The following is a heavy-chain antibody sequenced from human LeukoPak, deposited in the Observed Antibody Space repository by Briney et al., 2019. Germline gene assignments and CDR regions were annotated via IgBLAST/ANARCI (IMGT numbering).Heavy chain of an antibody. V-gene: IGHV1-69*05. D-gene: IGHD4-23*01. CDR3: ARDYGGNSVDGYFQH. J-gene: IGHJ1*01. CDR2: IIPIFGTA. Sequence: SVKVSCKASGGTFSSYAISWVRQAPGQGLEWMGGIIPIFGTANYAQKFQGRVTITTDESTSTAYMELSSLRSEDTAVYYCARDYGGNSVDGYFQHWGQAPWSPSPQ. CDR1: GGTFSSYA.